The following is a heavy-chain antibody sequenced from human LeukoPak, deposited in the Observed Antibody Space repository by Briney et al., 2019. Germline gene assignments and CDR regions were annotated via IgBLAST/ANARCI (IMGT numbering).Heavy chain of an antibody. CDR2: INHSGST. CDR3: ARRTTVTTHLGY. CDR1: GGSFSGYY. D-gene: IGHD4-11*01. V-gene: IGHV4-34*01. Sequence: PSETLSLTCAVYGGSFSGYYWSWIRQPPGKGLEWIGEINHSGSTNYNPSLKSRVTISVDTSKSQFSLKLSSVTAADTAVYYCARRTTVTTHLGYWGQGTLVTVSS. J-gene: IGHJ4*02.